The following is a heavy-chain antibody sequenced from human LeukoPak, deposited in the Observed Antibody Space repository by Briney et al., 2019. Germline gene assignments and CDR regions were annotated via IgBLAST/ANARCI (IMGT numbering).Heavy chain of an antibody. CDR3: ARDPAGPGGFNY. CDR2: INPNSGGT. Sequence: ASVKVSCKASGYTFTGYYIHWVRQAPGQGLEWMGWINPNSGGTNYAPKFQGKITMTRDTSIITAYMELSRLRSDDTAIYYCARDPAGPGGFNYWGQRTLVTVFS. CDR1: GYTFTGYY. D-gene: IGHD3-16*01. J-gene: IGHJ4*02. V-gene: IGHV1-2*02.